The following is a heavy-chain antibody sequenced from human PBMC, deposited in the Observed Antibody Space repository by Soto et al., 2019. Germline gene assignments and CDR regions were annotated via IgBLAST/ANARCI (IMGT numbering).Heavy chain of an antibody. J-gene: IGHJ4*02. CDR3: AIHYYSSSWYYFDY. Sequence: QVQLQQWGAGLLKPSETLSLTCAVYGGSFSGYYWSWIRQPPGKGLEWIGEINHSGSTNYNPSLKSRVIISVDTSKTHFSLKLSSVTAADTAVYYFAIHYYSSSWYYFDYWGQGTRVTVSS. CDR1: GGSFSGYY. CDR2: INHSGST. V-gene: IGHV4-34*01. D-gene: IGHD6-13*01.